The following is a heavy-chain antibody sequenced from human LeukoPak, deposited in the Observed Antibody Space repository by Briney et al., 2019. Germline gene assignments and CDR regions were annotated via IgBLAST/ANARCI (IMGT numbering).Heavy chain of an antibody. V-gene: IGHV3-23*01. Sequence: GGSLRLSCAASGFTFSSYAMSWVRQAQGKGLEWVSAISGSGGSTYYADSVKGRFTISRDNAKNTLYLQMNSLRAEDTAVYYCARATYSYGLDDAFDIWGQGTMVTVSS. CDR3: ARATYSYGLDDAFDI. D-gene: IGHD5-18*01. J-gene: IGHJ3*02. CDR1: GFTFSSYA. CDR2: ISGSGGST.